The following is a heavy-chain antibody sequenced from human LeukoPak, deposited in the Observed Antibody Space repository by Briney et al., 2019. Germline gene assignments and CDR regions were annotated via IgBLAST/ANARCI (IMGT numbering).Heavy chain of an antibody. V-gene: IGHV4-34*01. CDR3: ARNPHHDDDADEGFDY. CDR1: GGSFSGYY. J-gene: IGHJ4*02. Sequence: SETLSLTCAVYGGSFSGYYWSWLRQPPGKGLEWIGHISYTGNTYYNPSLKSRVTISVDSSKNQFSLNLSSVIAADTAIYYCARNPHHDDDADEGFDYWGQGPLVTVSS. D-gene: IGHD3-16*01. CDR2: ISYTGNT.